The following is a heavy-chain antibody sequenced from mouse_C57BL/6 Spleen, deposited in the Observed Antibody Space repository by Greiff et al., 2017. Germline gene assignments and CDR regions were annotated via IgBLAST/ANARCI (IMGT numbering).Heavy chain of an antibody. CDR3: ARSGGLRYYYAMDY. D-gene: IGHD2-4*01. CDR1: GFTFSDYG. Sequence: EVQLVESGGGLVKPGGSLKLSCAASGFTFSDYGMHWVRQAPEKGLEWVAYISSGSSTIYYADTVKGRFTISRDNAKNTLFLQMTSLRSEDTAMYYCARSGGLRYYYAMDYWGQGTSVTVSS. J-gene: IGHJ4*01. CDR2: ISSGSSTI. V-gene: IGHV5-17*01.